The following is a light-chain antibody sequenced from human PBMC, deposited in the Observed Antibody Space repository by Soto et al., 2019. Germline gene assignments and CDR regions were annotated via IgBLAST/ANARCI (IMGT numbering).Light chain of an antibody. Sequence: EIVITQSPGTLSVSPGERATLSCRASQSVSSSSLPWYQQKPGQAPRLLIFGASGTATGIPDRFSGSASGTDFTLTFISLEPEDFAVYYCQQYGSSPSTFGQGTRLEI. CDR2: GAS. V-gene: IGKV3-20*01. CDR1: QSVSSSS. CDR3: QQYGSSPST. J-gene: IGKJ5*01.